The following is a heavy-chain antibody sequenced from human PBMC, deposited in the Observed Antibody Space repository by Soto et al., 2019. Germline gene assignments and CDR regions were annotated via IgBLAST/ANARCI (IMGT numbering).Heavy chain of an antibody. CDR1: GFTFSSYA. CDR3: AKVITFGGVLVPDAFDI. D-gene: IGHD3-16*02. CDR2: ISGSGGST. J-gene: IGHJ3*02. V-gene: IGHV3-23*01. Sequence: EVQLLESGGGLVQPGGSLRLSCAASGFTFSSYAMSWVRQAPGKGLEWVSAISGSGGSTYYADSVKGRFTISRDNSKNTLYLQMNSLRAEDTAVYYCAKVITFGGVLVPDAFDIWGQGTMVTVSS.